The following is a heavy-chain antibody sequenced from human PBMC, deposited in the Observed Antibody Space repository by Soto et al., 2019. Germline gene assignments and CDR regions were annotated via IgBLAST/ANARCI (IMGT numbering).Heavy chain of an antibody. CDR3: ARDRSYAMEV. CDR2: INGDAIST. CDR1: GFSIRDYL. V-gene: IGHV3-74*01. J-gene: IGHJ6*02. Sequence: PGGSLRLSCEASGFSIRDYLMRWVRQAPGEGLVWVSCINGDAISTTYADSVKGRFTISRDDAKNTVYLQMTSLRAEDTAVYFCARDRSYAMEVWGQGTRVTV.